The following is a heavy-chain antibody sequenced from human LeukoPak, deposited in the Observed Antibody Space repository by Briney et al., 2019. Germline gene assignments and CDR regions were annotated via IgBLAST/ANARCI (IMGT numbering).Heavy chain of an antibody. D-gene: IGHD6-19*01. V-gene: IGHV1-2*02. Sequence: ASVKVSCKASGGTFSSYAISWVRQAPGQGLEWMGWINPNSGGTNYAQKFQGRVTMTRDTSISTAYMELSRLRSDDTAVYYCARDAGIAVADQFDYWGQGTLVTVSS. CDR1: GGTFSSYA. CDR3: ARDAGIAVADQFDY. J-gene: IGHJ4*02. CDR2: INPNSGGT.